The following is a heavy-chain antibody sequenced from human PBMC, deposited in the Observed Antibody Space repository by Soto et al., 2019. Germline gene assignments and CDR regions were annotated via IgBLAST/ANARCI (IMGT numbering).Heavy chain of an antibody. J-gene: IGHJ4*02. CDR2: ISYDGSNK. CDR3: AKNPITSFPMYYFDY. Sequence: PGGSLRLSCAASGFTFSSYGMHWVRQAPGKGLEWVAVISYDGSNKYYADSVKGRFTISRDNSKNTLYLQMNSLGAEDTAVYYCAKNPITSFPMYYFDYWGQGTXVTVSS. CDR1: GFTFSSYG. D-gene: IGHD3-10*01. V-gene: IGHV3-30*18.